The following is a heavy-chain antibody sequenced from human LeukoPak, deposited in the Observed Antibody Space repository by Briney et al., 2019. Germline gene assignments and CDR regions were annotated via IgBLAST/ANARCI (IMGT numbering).Heavy chain of an antibody. V-gene: IGHV4-39*01. Sequence: SETLSLTCTVSGGSISSSSYYWGWIRQPPGKGLEWIGSIYYSGSTYYNPSLKRRVTISVDTSKNQFSLKLSSVTAAGTGVYYWARQLGYCSSTSCYADKVDYWGQGTLVTVSS. CDR3: ARQLGYCSSTSCYADKVDY. J-gene: IGHJ4*02. CDR1: GGSISSSSYY. D-gene: IGHD2-2*01. CDR2: IYYSGST.